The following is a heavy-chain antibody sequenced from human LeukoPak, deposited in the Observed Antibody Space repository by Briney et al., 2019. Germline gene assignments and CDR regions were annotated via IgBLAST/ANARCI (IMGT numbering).Heavy chain of an antibody. Sequence: GGFLRLSCAASGFTFSSYEMHWVRQAPGKGLEWVSYIGSGGSTIYYADSVKGRFTISRDNAKNSLYLQMNSLRAEDTTVYYCAELGITMIGGVWGKGTTVTISS. D-gene: IGHD3-10*02. CDR3: AELGITMIGGV. CDR2: IGSGGSTI. CDR1: GFTFSSYE. V-gene: IGHV3-48*03. J-gene: IGHJ6*04.